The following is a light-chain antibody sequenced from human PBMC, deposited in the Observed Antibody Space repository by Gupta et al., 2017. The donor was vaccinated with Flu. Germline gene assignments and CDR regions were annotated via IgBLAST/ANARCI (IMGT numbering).Light chain of an antibody. CDR2: DTS. CDR1: QSVSRY. V-gene: IGKV3-11*01. Sequence: EIVLTQSPATLSLSPGERATLSCRASQSVSRYLAWYQQKPGQAPRLLIYDTSNRATGVPARFSGSGSGTDFTLTISSLEPEDFAVYYCQQRSNWPPFTFGQGTELEIK. CDR3: QQRSNWPPFT. J-gene: IGKJ2*01.